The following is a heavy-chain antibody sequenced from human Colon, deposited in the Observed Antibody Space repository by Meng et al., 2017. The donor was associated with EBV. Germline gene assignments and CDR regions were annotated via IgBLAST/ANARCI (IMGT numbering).Heavy chain of an antibody. Sequence: QVQLQESGPGLVKPSXXLSLTCTVSGGSISSGNHYWSWIRQHPGKGLEWIGYIYYTGSTYYNPSLKSRVTISMDTSKNQFSLRLSSVTAADTAVYYCARNYYFDYRGQGTLVTVSS. CDR1: GGSISSGNHY. CDR3: ARNYYFDY. CDR2: IYYTGST. V-gene: IGHV4-30-4*01. J-gene: IGHJ4*02.